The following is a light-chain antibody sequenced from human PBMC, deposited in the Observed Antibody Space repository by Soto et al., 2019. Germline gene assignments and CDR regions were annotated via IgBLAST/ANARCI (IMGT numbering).Light chain of an antibody. Sequence: DIQMTQSPSSLSVFVGDRVTITCRASQSITNYLNWYQQKPGKAPKLLVYAASSLQSGVPSRFSGNGSGTDFTLTISSLPPEDFASYYCQQSDSYPYTFGQGTKLEIK. J-gene: IGKJ2*01. V-gene: IGKV1-39*01. CDR2: AAS. CDR3: QQSDSYPYT. CDR1: QSITNY.